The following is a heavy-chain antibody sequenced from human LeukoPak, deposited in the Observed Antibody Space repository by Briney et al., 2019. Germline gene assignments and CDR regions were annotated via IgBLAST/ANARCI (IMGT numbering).Heavy chain of an antibody. D-gene: IGHD2-15*01. CDR1: GFTLSNHW. Sequence: GGSLRLSCAASGFTLSNHWMHWVRHAPGKGLVWVSRISSDGSSTSYAGSVKGRYTISSDNAENTLYLQMNSLRAEDTAVYYCARGYGSYANYWGQGTLVTVSS. CDR3: ARGYGSYANY. V-gene: IGHV3-74*01. CDR2: ISSDGSST. J-gene: IGHJ4*02.